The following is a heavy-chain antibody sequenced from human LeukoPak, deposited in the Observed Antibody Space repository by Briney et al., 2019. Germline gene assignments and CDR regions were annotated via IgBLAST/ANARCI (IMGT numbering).Heavy chain of an antibody. J-gene: IGHJ4*02. V-gene: IGHV3-30-3*01. CDR3: ARGPVAGGYFGY. Sequence: GGSLRLSCGAPGFTFSNVRMRRVRQAPGKGLDWVAVISYDGNNGYYADSVKGGFTITRDNSKNTLFLQMNSLRAEDTAVYYCARGPVAGGYFGYWGQGTLVTVSS. CDR1: GFTFSNVR. D-gene: IGHD3-16*01. CDR2: ISYDGNNG.